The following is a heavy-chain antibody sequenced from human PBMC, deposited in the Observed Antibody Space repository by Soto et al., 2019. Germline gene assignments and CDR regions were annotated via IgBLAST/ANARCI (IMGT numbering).Heavy chain of an antibody. CDR2: IIPIFGTA. J-gene: IGHJ5*02. CDR1: GGTFSSYA. D-gene: IGHD6-19*01. CDR3: ARDGQWLSTGGWFEP. V-gene: IGHV1-69*06. Sequence: GASVKVSCKASGGTFSSYAISWVRQAPGQGLEWMGGIIPIFGTANYAQKFQGRVTITADKSTSTAYMELSSLRSEDTAVYYCARDGQWLSTGGWFEPWGQGTMVTVSS.